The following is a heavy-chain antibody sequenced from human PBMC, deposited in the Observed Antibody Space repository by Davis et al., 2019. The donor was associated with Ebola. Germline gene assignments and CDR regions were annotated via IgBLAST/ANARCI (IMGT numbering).Heavy chain of an antibody. Sequence: KVSCKGSGYSFTSYWIGWVRQMPGKGLEWMGIIYPGDSDTRYSPSFQGQVTISADKSISTAYLQWSSLKASDTAMYYCARLRRRWLQLGPYFDYWGQGTLVTVSS. CDR1: GYSFTSYW. J-gene: IGHJ4*02. CDR3: ARLRRRWLQLGPYFDY. D-gene: IGHD5-24*01. CDR2: IYPGDSDT. V-gene: IGHV5-51*01.